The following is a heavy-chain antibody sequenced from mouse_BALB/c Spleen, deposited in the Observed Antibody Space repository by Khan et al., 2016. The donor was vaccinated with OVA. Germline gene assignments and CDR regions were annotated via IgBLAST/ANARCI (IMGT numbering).Heavy chain of an antibody. CDR1: GYTFTSYT. CDR2: INPNNGYT. CDR3: VRDWGYDRNDGWFAY. Sequence: QVQLKESGAELARPGASVKMSCTASGYTFTSYTIHWIKLRPGQGLEWIGYINPNNGYTNYNQKFKDKATFTADKSSTTVYLQLSSLTSDDSAVDDSVRDWGYDRNDGWFAYWGQGTLVTVSA. V-gene: IGHV1-4*01. J-gene: IGHJ3*01. D-gene: IGHD2-14*01.